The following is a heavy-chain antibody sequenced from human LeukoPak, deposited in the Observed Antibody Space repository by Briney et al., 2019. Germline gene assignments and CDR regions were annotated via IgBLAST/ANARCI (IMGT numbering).Heavy chain of an antibody. Sequence: ASVKVSCKVSGYNLIALSIHWVRQAPGKGLEWMGGFDPEDGETIYAQKFQGRFTMTEDTSTDTAYMELSSLTSEDTAVYYCATGYGSGSYYNVFYYYGMDVWGQGTTVTVSS. CDR3: ATGYGSGSYYNVFYYYGMDV. CDR1: GYNLIALS. CDR2: FDPEDGET. V-gene: IGHV1-24*01. D-gene: IGHD3-10*01. J-gene: IGHJ6*02.